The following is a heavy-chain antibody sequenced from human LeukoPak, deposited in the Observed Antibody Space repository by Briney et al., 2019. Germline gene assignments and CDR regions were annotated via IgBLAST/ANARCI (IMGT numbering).Heavy chain of an antibody. D-gene: IGHD3-22*01. CDR2: IYYSGST. V-gene: IGHV4-59*08. Sequence: SETLSLTCTVSGGSISSYYWSWIRQPPGKGLEWIGYIYYSGSTNYNPSLKSRVTISVDTSKNQFSLKLSSVTAADTAVYYCARNPDYYDSSGHFDYWGQGTLVTVSS. CDR1: GGSISSYY. CDR3: ARNPDYYDSSGHFDY. J-gene: IGHJ4*02.